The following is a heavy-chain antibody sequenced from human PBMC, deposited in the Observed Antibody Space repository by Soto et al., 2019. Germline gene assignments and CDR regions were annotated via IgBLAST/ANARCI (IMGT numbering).Heavy chain of an antibody. CDR1: GGSFANYV. CDR3: ARGGNSGYETSLYYYGMDV. CDR2: IIPFFGSA. Sequence: QVQLVQSGAEVKKPGSSVKVSCKASGGSFANYVISWVRQAPGLGLEWMGCIIPFFGSAKYLERFQRRVTITEDEVTSTAYMQLSSLRSEDAAVYYCARGGNSGYETSLYYYGMDVWGQGTTVTVS. V-gene: IGHV1-69*01. J-gene: IGHJ6*02. D-gene: IGHD5-12*01.